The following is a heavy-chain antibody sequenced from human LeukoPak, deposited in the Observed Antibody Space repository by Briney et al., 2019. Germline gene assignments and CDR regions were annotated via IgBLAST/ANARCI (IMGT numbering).Heavy chain of an antibody. CDR3: ARVGVRYSSGGTFDY. Sequence: GGSLRLSCAASGFTFSSYRMTWVRQAPGKGLEWVSSISSSSSYIYYADSVKGRFTISRDNAKNSLYLQMNSLRAEDTAVYYCARVGVRYSSGGTFDYWGQGTLVTVSS. V-gene: IGHV3-21*01. CDR2: ISSSSSYI. D-gene: IGHD6-19*01. CDR1: GFTFSSYR. J-gene: IGHJ4*02.